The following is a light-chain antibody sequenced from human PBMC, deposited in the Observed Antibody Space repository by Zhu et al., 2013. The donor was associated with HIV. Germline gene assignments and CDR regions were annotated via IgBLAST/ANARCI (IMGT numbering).Light chain of an antibody. CDR1: QSVDNS. V-gene: IGKV3D-15*01. CDR2: DAS. CDR3: QQYDGSPQT. Sequence: EIVMTQSPATLSLSPGERATLSCRASQSVDNSLAWYQQKPGQAPRLLIYDASNRATGIPARFSGSGSGTDFTLTISSLEPEDFAVYYCQQYDGSPQTFGQGTKVEI. J-gene: IGKJ1*01.